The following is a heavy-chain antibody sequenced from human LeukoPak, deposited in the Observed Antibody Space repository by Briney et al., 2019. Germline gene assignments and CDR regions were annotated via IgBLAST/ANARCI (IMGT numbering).Heavy chain of an antibody. CDR2: IYYSGST. CDR3: ARHPCGGDCYRDSSDLSIVDY. Sequence: SETLSLTCTVSGGSISSTSYYWGWIRQPPGKGLEWIGSIYYSGSTYYNPSLKSRVTISVDTSKNQFSLKLSSVTAADTAVYYCARHPCGGDCYRDSSDLSIVDYWGQGTLVTVSS. CDR1: GGSISSTSYY. D-gene: IGHD2-21*02. V-gene: IGHV4-39*01. J-gene: IGHJ4*02.